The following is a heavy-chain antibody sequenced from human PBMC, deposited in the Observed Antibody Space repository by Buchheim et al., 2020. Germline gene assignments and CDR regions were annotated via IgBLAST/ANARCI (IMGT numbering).Heavy chain of an antibody. CDR1: GYTFTGYN. V-gene: IGHV1-2*04. Sequence: QVQLVQSGAEVKKPGASVKVSCKASGYTFTGYNMHWVRQAPGQGLEWMGWINPNSGGTNYAQKFQGLVTMTRDTSISPAYMELSRLRSDDTAVYYCARDRQQLVQPEYYYYGMDVWGQGTT. CDR2: INPNSGGT. CDR3: ARDRQQLVQPEYYYYGMDV. J-gene: IGHJ6*02. D-gene: IGHD6-13*01.